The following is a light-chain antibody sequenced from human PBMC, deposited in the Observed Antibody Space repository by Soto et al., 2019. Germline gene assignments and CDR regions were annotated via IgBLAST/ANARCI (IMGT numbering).Light chain of an antibody. J-gene: IGKJ5*01. CDR1: QGVSNY. Sequence: EIVLTQSPAALSLSPGARATLSCRASQGVSNYLAWYQQKPGQAPRLLIYDASKRATGIPARFSGSGYGTDFTLTISSLEPEDFAVYYCQQRSTWYTFGQGTRLEIK. V-gene: IGKV3-11*01. CDR2: DAS. CDR3: QQRSTWYT.